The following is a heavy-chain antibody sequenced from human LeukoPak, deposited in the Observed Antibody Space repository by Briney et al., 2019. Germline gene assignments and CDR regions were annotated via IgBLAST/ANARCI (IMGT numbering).Heavy chain of an antibody. CDR3: ASGGPDQWELRSGSFDS. Sequence: GGSLRLSCAASGFTFSSYAMHWVRQASGKGLEWVGRIRSTANGYATAYAASVKGRFTISRDDSKNTAYLQMNSLRAEDTAMYYCASGGPDQWELRSGSFDSWGQGTLVTVSS. D-gene: IGHD1-26*01. CDR1: GFTFSSYA. V-gene: IGHV3-73*01. CDR2: IRSTANGYAT. J-gene: IGHJ4*02.